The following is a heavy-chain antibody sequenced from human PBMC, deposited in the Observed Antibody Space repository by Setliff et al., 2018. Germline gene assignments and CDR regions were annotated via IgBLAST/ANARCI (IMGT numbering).Heavy chain of an antibody. CDR2: IYTSWST. J-gene: IGHJ4*02. D-gene: IGHD5-12*01. Sequence: ASETLSLTCTVSGDSISSRRNYWGWFRQPAGKELEWIGQIYTSWSTYFNPSLESRVTLSVDTSKNQFSLKLTSVIAADTAVYYCARGMRDGYRSFHYWGQGTLVTV. CDR1: GDSISSRRNY. CDR3: ARGMRDGYRSFHY. V-gene: IGHV4-61*09.